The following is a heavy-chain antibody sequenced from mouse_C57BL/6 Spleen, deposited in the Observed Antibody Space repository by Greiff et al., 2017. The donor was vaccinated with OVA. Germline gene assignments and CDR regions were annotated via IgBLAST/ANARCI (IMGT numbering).Heavy chain of an antibody. Sequence: QVQLQQPGAELVKPGASVKLSCKASGYTFTSYWMHWVKQRPGQGLEWIGMIHPNSGSTNYNEKFKSKATLTVDKSSSTAYMQLSSLTSEDSAVYYCARDLITTVVATDYYFDYWGQGTTLTVSS. D-gene: IGHD1-1*01. CDR1: GYTFTSYW. J-gene: IGHJ2*01. CDR3: ARDLITTVVATDYYFDY. CDR2: IHPNSGST. V-gene: IGHV1-64*01.